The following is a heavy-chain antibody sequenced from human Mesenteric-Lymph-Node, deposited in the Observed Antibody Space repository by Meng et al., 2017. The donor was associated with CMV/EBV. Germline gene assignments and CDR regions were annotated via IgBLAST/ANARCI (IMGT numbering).Heavy chain of an antibody. D-gene: IGHD3-10*01. CDR3: ARVGVPRSSFYFDY. CDR1: GGSCSGYY. Sequence: AVYGGSCSGYYWSWIRQPPGKGLEWIGEINHSGSTNYNPSLKSRVTISVDTSKNQFSLKLSSVTAADTAVFYCARVGVPRSSFYFDYWGQGTLVTVSS. CDR2: INHSGST. J-gene: IGHJ4*02. V-gene: IGHV4-34*01.